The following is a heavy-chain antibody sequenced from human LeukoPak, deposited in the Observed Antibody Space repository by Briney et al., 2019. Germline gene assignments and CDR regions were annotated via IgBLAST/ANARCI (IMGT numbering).Heavy chain of an antibody. V-gene: IGHV4-59*08. CDR3: ARHLAARLGGARFSDY. Sequence: SETLSLTCIVSGGSINSYYWSWIRQPPGKGLEWIAYIDDSGNTNYNPSLKSRVTISVDTSRNEFFLKVSYVTAADTAVYYCARHLAARLGGARFSDYWGQGTLVTVSS. CDR2: IDDSGNT. J-gene: IGHJ4*02. CDR1: GGSINSYY. D-gene: IGHD2-21*01.